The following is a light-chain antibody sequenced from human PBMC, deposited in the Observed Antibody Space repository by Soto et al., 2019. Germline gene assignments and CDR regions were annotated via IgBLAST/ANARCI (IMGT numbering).Light chain of an antibody. CDR2: SNN. V-gene: IGLV1-44*01. CDR1: SSNIVSNT. J-gene: IGLJ1*01. CDR3: AAWDDSLNGRV. Sequence: QSVLTQPPSASGTPGQRVTISCSGSSSNIVSNTVNWYQQLPGTAPKLLIYSNNQRPSGVPDRFSGSKSGTSASLAISGLQSEDEADYYCAAWDDSLNGRVFGTGTKLTVL.